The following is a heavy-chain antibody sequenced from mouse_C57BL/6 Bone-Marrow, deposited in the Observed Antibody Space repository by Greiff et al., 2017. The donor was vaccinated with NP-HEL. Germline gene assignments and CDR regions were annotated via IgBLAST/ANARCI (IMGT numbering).Heavy chain of an antibody. D-gene: IGHD1-1*01. Sequence: EVKLVESGEGLVKPGGSLKLSCAASGFTFSSYAMSWVRQTPEKRLEWVAYISSGGDYIYYADTVKGRFTISRDNARNTLYLQMSSLKSEDTAMYYCTRDWTTVVAHWYFDVWGTGTTVTVSS. J-gene: IGHJ1*03. CDR3: TRDWTTVVAHWYFDV. V-gene: IGHV5-9-1*02. CDR2: ISSGGDYI. CDR1: GFTFSSYA.